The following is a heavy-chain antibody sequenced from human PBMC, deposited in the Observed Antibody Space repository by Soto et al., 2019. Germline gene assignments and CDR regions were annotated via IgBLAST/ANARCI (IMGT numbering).Heavy chain of an antibody. CDR2: ISAYNGNT. V-gene: IGHV1-18*01. D-gene: IGHD3-22*01. Sequence: ASVKVSCKASGYTFTSYGISWVRQAPGQWLEWMGWISAYNGNTNYAQKLQGRVTMTTDTSTSTAYMELRSLRSDDTAVYYCARDDYYDSSGYGYYFDYWGQGTLVTVSS. CDR3: ARDDYYDSSGYGYYFDY. CDR1: GYTFTSYG. J-gene: IGHJ4*02.